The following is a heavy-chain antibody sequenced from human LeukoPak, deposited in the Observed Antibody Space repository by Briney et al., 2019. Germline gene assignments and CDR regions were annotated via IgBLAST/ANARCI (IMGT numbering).Heavy chain of an antibody. CDR2: IYYSGST. CDR1: GGSISSTSHY. CDR3: ARRGSNPLFHY. V-gene: IGHV4-39*01. D-gene: IGHD4-23*01. Sequence: KTSETLSLTCTVSGGSISSTSHYWAWIRQPPGKGLEWIGNIYYSGSTTYNPSLKSRVTISVDTSKNEFSLELYSVTAADTAVYYCARRGSNPLFHYWGQGTLVTVSA. J-gene: IGHJ4*02.